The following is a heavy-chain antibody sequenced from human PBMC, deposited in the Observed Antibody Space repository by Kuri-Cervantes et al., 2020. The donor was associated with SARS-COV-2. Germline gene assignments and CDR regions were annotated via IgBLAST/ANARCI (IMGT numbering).Heavy chain of an antibody. J-gene: IGHJ4*02. V-gene: IGHV4-4*09. D-gene: IGHD6-19*01. CDR1: GGSISSHY. CDR3: ARMSYTGWYYFDY. Sequence: SETLSLTCTVSGGSISSHYWSWIRQPPGKGLEWIGYIYTSGGTNYNPSLKSRVSISADTSKNQFSLKLSSVTAADTAVYYCARMSYTGWYYFDYWGQGTLVTVSS. CDR2: IYTSGGT.